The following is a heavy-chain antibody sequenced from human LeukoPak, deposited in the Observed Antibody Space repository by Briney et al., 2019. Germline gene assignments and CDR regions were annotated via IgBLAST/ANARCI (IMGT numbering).Heavy chain of an antibody. CDR3: ARDPGYYYGSSGPDYYYYYGMDV. D-gene: IGHD3-22*01. V-gene: IGHV4-59*01. Sequence: SETLSLTCTVSGGSISSYYWSWIRQPPGKGLEWIGYIYYSGSTNYNPSLKSRVTISVDTSKNQFSLKLSSVTAADTAVYYCARDPGYYYGSSGPDYYYYYGMDVWGQGTTVTVSS. J-gene: IGHJ6*02. CDR2: IYYSGST. CDR1: GGSISSYY.